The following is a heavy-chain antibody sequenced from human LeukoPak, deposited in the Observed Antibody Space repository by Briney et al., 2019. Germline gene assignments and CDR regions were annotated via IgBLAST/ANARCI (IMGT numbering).Heavy chain of an antibody. CDR2: ISYDGSNK. V-gene: IGHV3-30-3*01. CDR1: GFTFSSYA. Sequence: GGSLRLSCAASGFTFSSYAMHWVRQAPGKGLEWVAVISYDGSNKYYADSVKGRFTISRDNSKNTLYLQMNSLRAEDTAVYYCARASGAFDYWGQGTLATVSS. CDR3: ARASGAFDY. J-gene: IGHJ4*02.